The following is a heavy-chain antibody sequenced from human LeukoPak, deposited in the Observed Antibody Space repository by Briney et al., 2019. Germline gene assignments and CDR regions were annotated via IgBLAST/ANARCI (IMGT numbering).Heavy chain of an antibody. CDR1: GGSISSSNW. Sequence: SGTLSLTCAVSGGSISSSNWWNWVRQPPGRGLEWIGEIYHSGSTIYNPSLGGRVTISVDKSKNQFSLKLSSVTAADTAVYYCARDLGELKGDWGQGTLVTVSS. V-gene: IGHV4-4*02. CDR2: IYHSGST. J-gene: IGHJ4*02. D-gene: IGHD1-26*01. CDR3: ARDLGELKGD.